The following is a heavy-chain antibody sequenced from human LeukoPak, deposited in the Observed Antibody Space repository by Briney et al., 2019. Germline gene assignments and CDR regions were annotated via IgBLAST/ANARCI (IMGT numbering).Heavy chain of an antibody. CDR3: AVGYSSGWTFDY. Sequence: TGGSLRLSCAASGFTFTKYGMSWVRQAPGKGLEWVSDFSGGGDSTHYADSVKGRFTISRDNAKNSLYLQMNSLRAEDTAVYYCAVGYSSGWTFDYWGQGTLVTVSS. V-gene: IGHV3-23*01. J-gene: IGHJ4*02. CDR1: GFTFTKYG. CDR2: FSGGGDST. D-gene: IGHD6-19*01.